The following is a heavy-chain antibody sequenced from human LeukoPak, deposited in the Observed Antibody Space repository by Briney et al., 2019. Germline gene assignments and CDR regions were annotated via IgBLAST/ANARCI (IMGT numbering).Heavy chain of an antibody. Sequence: PSETLSLTCTVSGGSISSSSYYWGWIRQPPGKGPEWIGSIYHSGSTYYNPSLKSRVTISVDTSKNQFSLKLSSVTAADTAVYYCARGDRGYCSGGSCYSGWFDPWGQGTLVTVSS. CDR1: GGSISSSSYY. J-gene: IGHJ5*02. V-gene: IGHV4-39*07. D-gene: IGHD2-15*01. CDR3: ARGDRGYCSGGSCYSGWFDP. CDR2: IYHSGST.